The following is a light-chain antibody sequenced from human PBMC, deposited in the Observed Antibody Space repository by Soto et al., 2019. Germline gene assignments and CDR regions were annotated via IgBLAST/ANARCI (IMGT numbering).Light chain of an antibody. J-gene: IGKJ2*01. V-gene: IGKV3-20*01. CDR1: QSVSSSY. CDR3: QQYGSSLYT. CDR2: GAS. Sequence: EIVLTQSPGTLSLSPGDRVTLSCRASQSVSSSYLAWYQQKPGQAPRLLIYGASTRATGIPDRFSGSGSGTDFTLTISRLEPEDFAVYYCQQYGSSLYTFGQGTKLEIK.